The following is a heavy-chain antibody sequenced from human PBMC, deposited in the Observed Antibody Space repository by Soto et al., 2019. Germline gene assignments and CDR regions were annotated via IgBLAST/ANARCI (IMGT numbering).Heavy chain of an antibody. V-gene: IGHV1-69*01. J-gene: IGHJ6*02. CDR1: VGTFSSYA. CDR2: IIPIFGTA. D-gene: IGHD1-7*01. CDR3: ARECELELRDYYGMDV. Sequence: QGQLVQSGAEVKKPGSSVKVSCKASVGTFSSYAISWVRQAPGQGREWMGGIIPIFGTANYAQKFQGRVTITADESTSTAYMELSSLRSEDTAVYYCARECELELRDYYGMDVWGQGTTVTVSS.